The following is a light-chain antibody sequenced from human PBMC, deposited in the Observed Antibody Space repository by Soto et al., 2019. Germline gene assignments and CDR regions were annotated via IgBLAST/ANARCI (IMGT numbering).Light chain of an antibody. CDR2: EVS. Sequence: QSVLTQPPSASGSPGQSVTISCTGTSSDVGGYNYVSWYQQHPGKAPKLMIYEVSKRPSGVPDRFSGSKSGNTASLTVSGLQAEDEADYYCATWDDSLNLLYVFGTGTKVTVL. V-gene: IGLV2-8*01. CDR3: ATWDDSLNLLYV. CDR1: SSDVGGYNY. J-gene: IGLJ1*01.